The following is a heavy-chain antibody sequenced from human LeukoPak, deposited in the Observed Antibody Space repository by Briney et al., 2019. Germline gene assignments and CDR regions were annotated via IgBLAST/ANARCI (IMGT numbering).Heavy chain of an antibody. D-gene: IGHD3-22*01. J-gene: IGHJ6*04. CDR2: ISWNSGSI. V-gene: IGHV3-9*01. CDR3: ADLGITMNEGD. CDR1: GFTFYDYA. Sequence: PGGSLRLSCAASGFTFYDYAMHWLRHAPGKGLEWVSGISWNSGSIVYADSVKGRFTISRDNAKNTLYLQMNSLRAEDTAVYYCADLGITMNEGDWGKGTTVTISS.